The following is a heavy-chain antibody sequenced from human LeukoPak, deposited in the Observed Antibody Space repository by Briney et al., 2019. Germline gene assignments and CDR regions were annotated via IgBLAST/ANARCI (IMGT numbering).Heavy chain of an antibody. V-gene: IGHV4-39*01. Sequence: SETLSLTCTVSGGSINSINYYWGWIRQPPGKGLEWIGSIYYSGSTYYNPSLKSRVSISVDTSKDQFSLKLSSVTAADTAVYYCARHRDSSGWYDFDYWGQGTLVTVSS. CDR2: IYYSGST. CDR1: GGSINSINYY. D-gene: IGHD6-19*01. J-gene: IGHJ4*02. CDR3: ARHRDSSGWYDFDY.